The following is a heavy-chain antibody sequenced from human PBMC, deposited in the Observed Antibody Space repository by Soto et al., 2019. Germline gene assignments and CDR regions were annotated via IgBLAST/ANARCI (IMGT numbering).Heavy chain of an antibody. J-gene: IGHJ4*02. Sequence: SETLSLTCTVSGGSVSTDSYYWSWIRQPPGKGLEWIGYIYYSVSTNYNPSLKSRVTISVDTSKNQFSLKLSSVTAADTAVYYCARDLGGYNDMDYWGQGTPVPVSS. CDR3: ARDLGGYNDMDY. CDR1: GGSVSTDSYY. CDR2: IYYSVST. D-gene: IGHD5-12*01. V-gene: IGHV4-61*01.